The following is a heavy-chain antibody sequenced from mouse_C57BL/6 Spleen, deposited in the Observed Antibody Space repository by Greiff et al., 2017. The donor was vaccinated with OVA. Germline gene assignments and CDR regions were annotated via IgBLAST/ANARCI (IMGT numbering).Heavy chain of an antibody. V-gene: IGHV1-66*01. Sequence: QVQLQQSGPELVKPGASVKISCKASGYSFTSYYIHWVKQRPGQGLEWIGWIYPGSGNTKYNEKFKGKATLTADTSSSTAYMQLSSLTSEDSAVYYCARSLLRAWFAYWGQGTLVTVSA. D-gene: IGHD1-2*01. CDR3: ARSLLRAWFAY. CDR2: IYPGSGNT. CDR1: GYSFTSYY. J-gene: IGHJ3*01.